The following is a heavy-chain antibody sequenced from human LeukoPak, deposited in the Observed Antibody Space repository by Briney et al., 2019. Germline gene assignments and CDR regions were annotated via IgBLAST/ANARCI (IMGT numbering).Heavy chain of an antibody. Sequence: ASVKVSCKASGGTFSSYAISWVRQAPGQGLEWMGGIIPIFGTANYAQKFQGRVTITADESTSTAYMELSSLRSEDTAVYYCARDLHDSSGYPTYFDYWGQGTLVTVSS. CDR2: IIPIFGTA. J-gene: IGHJ4*02. V-gene: IGHV1-69*01. D-gene: IGHD3-22*01. CDR3: ARDLHDSSGYPTYFDY. CDR1: GGTFSSYA.